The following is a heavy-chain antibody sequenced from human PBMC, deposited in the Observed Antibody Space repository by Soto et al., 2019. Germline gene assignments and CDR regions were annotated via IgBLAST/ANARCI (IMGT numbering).Heavy chain of an antibody. D-gene: IGHD3-9*01. V-gene: IGHV4-59*08. Sequence: SETLSLTCTVSGGSISSYYWSWIRQPPGKGLEWIGYIYYSGSTNYNPSLKSRVTISVDTSKNQFSLKLSSVTAADTAVYYCARQTKTYDILTGPRGSWFDPWGQGTLVTVPS. J-gene: IGHJ5*02. CDR2: IYYSGST. CDR3: ARQTKTYDILTGPRGSWFDP. CDR1: GGSISSYY.